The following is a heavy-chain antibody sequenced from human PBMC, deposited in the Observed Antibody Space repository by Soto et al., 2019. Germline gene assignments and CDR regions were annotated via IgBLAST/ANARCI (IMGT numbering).Heavy chain of an antibody. CDR1: RGSISSGVYY. D-gene: IGHD3-10*02. CDR2: IYSSGSA. V-gene: IGHV4-31*03. J-gene: IGHJ3*02. Sequence: QVQLQESGPGLVKPSQTLSLTCTVSRGSISSGVYYWNWIRQHPGKGLEWIGYIYSSGSAYYNPSLRSRVTLSVDTSKNQFFLEVSSVTAADTAVYYCARDGDSYVVRPIWGQGTMVTVSS. CDR3: ARDGDSYVVRPI.